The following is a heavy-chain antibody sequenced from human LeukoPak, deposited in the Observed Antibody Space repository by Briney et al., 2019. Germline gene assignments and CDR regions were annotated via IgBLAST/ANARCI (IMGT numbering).Heavy chain of an antibody. V-gene: IGHV4-59*01. CDR3: TRCHYDYVWGSYSQFDY. J-gene: IGHJ4*02. D-gene: IGHD3-16*01. Sequence: PSETLSLTCAVSGDSITNDYWSWLRQPPGKGLEWIGYLHHSGSTKYNPSLKSRVTISVDKAKNQFSLKLSSVTPADTAFYYCTRCHYDYVWGSYSQFDYWGQGSLVTVSS. CDR1: GDSITNDY. CDR2: LHHSGST.